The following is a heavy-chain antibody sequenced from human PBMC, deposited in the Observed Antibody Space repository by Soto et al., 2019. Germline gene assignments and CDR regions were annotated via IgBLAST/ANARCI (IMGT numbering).Heavy chain of an antibody. V-gene: IGHV3-30*03. J-gene: IGHJ6*03. D-gene: IGHD3-10*01. Sequence: GGSLRLSCAASGFTFSSYGMHWVRQAPGKGLEWVAVISYDGSNKYYADSVKGRFTISRDNSKNTLYLQMNSLRAEDTAVYYCASDGITMVRGVDYYYYYMDVWGKGTTVTVSS. CDR2: ISYDGSNK. CDR3: ASDGITMVRGVDYYYYYMDV. CDR1: GFTFSSYG.